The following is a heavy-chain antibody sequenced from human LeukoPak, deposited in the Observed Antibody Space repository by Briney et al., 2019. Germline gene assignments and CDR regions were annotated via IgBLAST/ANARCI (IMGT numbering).Heavy chain of an antibody. CDR1: GGSISSYY. D-gene: IGHD2-15*01. Sequence: SETLSLTCTVSGGSISSYYWSWIRQPPGKGLEWIGYIYYSGSTNYNPSLKSRVTISVDTSKNQFSLKLGSVTAADTAVYYCARVLNCSGGSCYLFILDYWGQGTLVTVSS. V-gene: IGHV4-59*01. CDR2: IYYSGST. J-gene: IGHJ4*02. CDR3: ARVLNCSGGSCYLFILDY.